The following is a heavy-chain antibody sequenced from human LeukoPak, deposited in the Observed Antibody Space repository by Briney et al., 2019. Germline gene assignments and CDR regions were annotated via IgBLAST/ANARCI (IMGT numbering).Heavy chain of an antibody. Sequence: GGSLRLSCAASGFTFSSYSMNWVRQAPGKGLEWVSYISSSSSTIYYADSVKGRFTISRDNAKNSLYLQMNSLRAEDTAVYYCARNKKGDRYTYGHDSWGQGTLVTVSS. CDR3: ARNKKGDRYTYGHDS. V-gene: IGHV3-48*04. D-gene: IGHD5-18*01. J-gene: IGHJ4*02. CDR1: GFTFSSYS. CDR2: ISSSSSTI.